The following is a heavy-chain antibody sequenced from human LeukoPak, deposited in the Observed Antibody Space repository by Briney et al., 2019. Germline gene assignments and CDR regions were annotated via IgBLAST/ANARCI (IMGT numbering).Heavy chain of an antibody. Sequence: GSLRLSCAASGFTFRAYAMSWVRPAPGEGLEWVSAISGSGGSTYYADSVKGRFTISRDNSKNTLDLQMNSLRAEDTAVYYCAKGGLAERFDSWGQGTLVTVSS. CDR1: GFTFRAYA. J-gene: IGHJ4*02. V-gene: IGHV3-23*01. CDR2: ISGSGGST. D-gene: IGHD2-21*01. CDR3: AKGGLAERFDS.